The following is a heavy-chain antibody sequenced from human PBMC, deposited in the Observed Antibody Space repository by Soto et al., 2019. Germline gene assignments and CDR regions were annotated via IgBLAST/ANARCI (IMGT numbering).Heavy chain of an antibody. CDR3: ARDNSYGPGDY. V-gene: IGHV1-69*13. CDR1: GGTFSSYA. J-gene: IGHJ4*02. Sequence: ASVKISCKASGGTFSSYAISWVRQAPGQGLEWMGGIIPIFGTANYAQKFQGRVTITADESTSTAYMELSSLRSEDTAVYYCARDNSYGPGDYWGQGTLLTVS. D-gene: IGHD5-18*01. CDR2: IIPIFGTA.